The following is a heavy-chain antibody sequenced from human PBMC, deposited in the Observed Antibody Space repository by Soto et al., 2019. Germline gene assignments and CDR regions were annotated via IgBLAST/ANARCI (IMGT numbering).Heavy chain of an antibody. V-gene: IGHV1-69*12. D-gene: IGHD2-2*02. CDR1: GGTFSSYA. J-gene: IGHJ4*02. CDR2: IIPIFGTA. CDR3: ARGPGGYQLLYHY. Sequence: QVQLVQSGAEVKKPGSSVKVSCKASGGTFSSYAISWVRQAPGQGLEWMGGIIPIFGTANYAQKFQGRVTITEDESPRTAYMELSGLRSEDTAEYYCARGPGGYQLLYHYWGQGTLVTVSS.